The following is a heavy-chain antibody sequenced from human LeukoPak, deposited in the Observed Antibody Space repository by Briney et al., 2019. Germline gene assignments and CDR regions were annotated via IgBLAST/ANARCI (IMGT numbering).Heavy chain of an antibody. J-gene: IGHJ4*02. Sequence: GESLKISCKGSGYSFTSYWIGWVRQMPGKGLEWMGIIYPGDSDTRYSPSFGGQVTISADESISTAYLQWSRLRASDTAIYYCARRGFAYGIDSWGQGTLVTVSS. CDR1: GYSFTSYW. CDR3: ARRGFAYGIDS. D-gene: IGHD4-17*01. V-gene: IGHV5-51*01. CDR2: IYPGDSDT.